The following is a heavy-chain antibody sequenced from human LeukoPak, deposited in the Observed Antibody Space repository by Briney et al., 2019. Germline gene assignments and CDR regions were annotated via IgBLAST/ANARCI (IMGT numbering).Heavy chain of an antibody. CDR3: AKAGYYDILTGLSWFDP. Sequence: AGGSLRLSCAASVFTFSSYGMSWVRHAPGKGLEWVSAISGSGGSTYYADSVKGRFTISRDNSKNTLYLQMNSLRAEDTAVYYCAKAGYYDILTGLSWFDPWGQGTLVTVSS. V-gene: IGHV3-23*01. J-gene: IGHJ5*02. D-gene: IGHD3-9*01. CDR1: VFTFSSYG. CDR2: ISGSGGST.